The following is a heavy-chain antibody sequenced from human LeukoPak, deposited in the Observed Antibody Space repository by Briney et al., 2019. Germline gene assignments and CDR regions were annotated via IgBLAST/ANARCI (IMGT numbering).Heavy chain of an antibody. D-gene: IGHD4-23*01. CDR3: ARVYGANNDWFDP. V-gene: IGHV1-69*05. CDR2: IIPIFGTA. Sequence: SVKVSCKASGGSFSSYAISWVRQAPGHGLEWMGGIIPIFGTADYAQKFQGRVTITTDESTGTAYMELSSLRSEDTAVYYCARVYGANNDWFDPWGQGTLVTVSS. CDR1: GGSFSSYA. J-gene: IGHJ5*02.